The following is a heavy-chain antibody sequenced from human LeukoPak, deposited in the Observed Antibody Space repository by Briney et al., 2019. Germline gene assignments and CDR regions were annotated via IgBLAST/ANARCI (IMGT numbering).Heavy chain of an antibody. CDR3: ARDGNFDY. J-gene: IGHJ4*02. CDR2: TNPNSGGT. V-gene: IGHV1-2*02. D-gene: IGHD1-1*01. Sequence: GASVKVSCKASGYSFTDYYIHWVRQAPGQGLEWMGWTNPNSGGTNYPQKFQGRVTMTRDMSISTAYMELTTLRSDDTAMYYCARDGNFDYWGQGTLVTVSS. CDR1: GYSFTDYY.